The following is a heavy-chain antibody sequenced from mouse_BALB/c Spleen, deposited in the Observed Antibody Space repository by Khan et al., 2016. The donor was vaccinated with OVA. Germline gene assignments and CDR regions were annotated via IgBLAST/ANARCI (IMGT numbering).Heavy chain of an antibody. J-gene: IGHJ1*01. CDR1: GFTFSSFG. D-gene: IGHD2-1*01. CDR2: ISSGSSTI. V-gene: IGHV5-17*02. CDR3: VRSGGNFHWYFDV. Sequence: EVMLVESGGGLVQPGGSRKLSCAASGFTFSSFGMHWVRQVPKQGLEWVAYISSGSSTIYYVDTVKGRFTISRDNPTNTLVLQMNSLRSEDTAMYYCVRSGGNFHWYFDVWGAGTSVTVSS.